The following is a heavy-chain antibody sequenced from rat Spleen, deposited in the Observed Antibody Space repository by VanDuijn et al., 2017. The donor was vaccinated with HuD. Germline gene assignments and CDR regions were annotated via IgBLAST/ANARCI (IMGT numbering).Heavy chain of an antibody. CDR2: ISYEGSST. Sequence: EVQLVESGGGLVQPGRSLKLSCAASGFTFSDYYMAWVRQAPKKGLEWVASISYEGSSTYYGDSVKGRFTISRDNAKSTLYLQMNSLRSEDTATYYCASEGYGYNLYWGQGVMVTVSS. D-gene: IGHD1-9*01. CDR1: GFTFSDYY. V-gene: IGHV5-22*01. J-gene: IGHJ2*01. CDR3: ASEGYGYNLY.